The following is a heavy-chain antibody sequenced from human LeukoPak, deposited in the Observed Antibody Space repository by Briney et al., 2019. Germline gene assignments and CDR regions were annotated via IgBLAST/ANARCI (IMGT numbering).Heavy chain of an antibody. J-gene: IGHJ4*02. CDR3: ARAPIPGYGHYYFDY. D-gene: IGHD5-18*01. Sequence: KPSETLSLTCTVSGGSISTYYWSWIRQPPGKGLEWIGYIYYSGNTNYNPSLKSRVTISVDTSKNQLSRKLTSVTAADTAVYYCARAPIPGYGHYYFDYWGEGTQVTVCS. CDR2: IYYSGNT. V-gene: IGHV4-59*08. CDR1: GGSISTYY.